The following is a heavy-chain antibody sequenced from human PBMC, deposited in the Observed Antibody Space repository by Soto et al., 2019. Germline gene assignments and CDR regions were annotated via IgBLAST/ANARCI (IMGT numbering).Heavy chain of an antibody. CDR2: ISSSSSYT. CDR1: GFTFSDYY. CDR3: ASWCAGDCYFGGDY. D-gene: IGHD2-21*02. V-gene: IGHV3-11*06. Sequence: QVQLVESGGGLVKPGGSLRLSCAASGFTFSDYYMSWIRQAPGKGLEWVSYISSSSSYTNYADSVKGRFTISRDNAKNSPCLRMNSLRAEDTAVYYCASWCAGDCYFGGDYWGQGTLVTVS. J-gene: IGHJ4*02.